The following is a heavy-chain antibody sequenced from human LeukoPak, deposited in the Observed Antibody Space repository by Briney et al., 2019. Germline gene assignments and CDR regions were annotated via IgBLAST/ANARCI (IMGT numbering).Heavy chain of an antibody. Sequence: AASVKVSCKASGYTFTSYGISWVRQATGQGLEWMGWMNPNSGNTGYAQKFQGRVTMTRNTSISTAYMELSSLRSEDTAVYYCARVVWYCSSTSCYIYYYYYGMDVWGQGTTVTVSS. CDR3: ARVVWYCSSTSCYIYYYYYGMDV. CDR1: GYTFTSYG. J-gene: IGHJ6*02. CDR2: MNPNSGNT. D-gene: IGHD2-2*02. V-gene: IGHV1-8*02.